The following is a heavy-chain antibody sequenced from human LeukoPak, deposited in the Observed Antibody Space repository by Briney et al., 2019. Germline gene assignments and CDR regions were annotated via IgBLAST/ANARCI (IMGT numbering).Heavy chain of an antibody. CDR3: TSGVAAAGAFDY. CDR1: GFTFSSYG. J-gene: IGHJ4*02. V-gene: IGHV3-33*01. D-gene: IGHD6-13*01. CDR2: LWYDGSNK. Sequence: PGGSLRLSCAASGFTFSSYGMHWVRQAPGKGLEWVAVLWYDGSNKYCADSVKGRFTISRDNSKNTLYLQMDGLRAEDTAVYYCTSGVAAAGAFDYWGQGTLVTVSS.